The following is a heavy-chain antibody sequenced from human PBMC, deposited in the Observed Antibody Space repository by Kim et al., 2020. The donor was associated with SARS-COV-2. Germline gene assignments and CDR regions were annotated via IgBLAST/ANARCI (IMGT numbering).Heavy chain of an antibody. D-gene: IGHD3-16*02. Sequence: SETLSLTCAVYGGSFSGYYWSWIRQPPGKGLEWIGEINHSGSTNYNPSLKSRVTISVDTSKNQFSLKLSSVTAADTAVYYCARGVWILNYVWGSYRRAYYFDYWGQGTLVTVSS. CDR1: GGSFSGYY. V-gene: IGHV4-34*01. CDR3: ARGVWILNYVWGSYRRAYYFDY. CDR2: INHSGST. J-gene: IGHJ4*02.